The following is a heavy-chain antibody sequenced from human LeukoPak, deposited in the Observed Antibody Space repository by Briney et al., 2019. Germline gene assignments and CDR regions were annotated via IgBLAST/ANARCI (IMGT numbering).Heavy chain of an antibody. CDR1: GGSFSGYY. V-gene: IGHV4-34*01. CDR3: AIYPGYSSSWGYFDY. Sequence: SETLSLTCAVYGGSFSGYYWSWIRQPPGKGLEWIGEINQSGSTNYNPSLKSRVTISVDTSKNQFSLKLSSVTAADTAVYYCAIYPGYSSSWGYFDYWGQGTLLTVSS. J-gene: IGHJ4*02. CDR2: INQSGST. D-gene: IGHD6-13*01.